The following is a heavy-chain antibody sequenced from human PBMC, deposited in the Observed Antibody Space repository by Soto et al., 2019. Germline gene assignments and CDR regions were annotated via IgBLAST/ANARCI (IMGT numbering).Heavy chain of an antibody. CDR3: VRGHVWGSNRHVDY. D-gene: IGHD3-16*02. J-gene: IGHJ4*02. CDR2: IIGDGSDT. V-gene: IGHV3-74*01. CDR1: GFTFSTYW. Sequence: EVQLVESGGGLVQPGGSLRLSCAASGFTFSTYWMHWVRQAPGKGLVWVSRIIGDGSDTTYADSVKGRFTISRDNAKNPMILQMNSLRVEDTAGYYCVRGHVWGSNRHVDYWGQGTLVTVSS.